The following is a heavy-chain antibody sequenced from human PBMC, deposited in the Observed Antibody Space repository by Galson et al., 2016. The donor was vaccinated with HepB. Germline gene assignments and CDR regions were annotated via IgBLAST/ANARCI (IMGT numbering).Heavy chain of an antibody. D-gene: IGHD3-10*01. J-gene: IGHJ4*02. Sequence: ETLSLTCTVSGASISSSSYFWGWIRQPPGKGLEWIGTIYYSGSTYYNPSLKSRVTISVDTSRNQFSLKLSSVTAPDTAVYYCVIQVTLGRGVLRGFYFDYWGQGTLVTVSS. CDR1: GASISSSSYF. CDR2: IYYSGST. V-gene: IGHV4-39*01. CDR3: VIQVTLGRGVLRGFYFDY.